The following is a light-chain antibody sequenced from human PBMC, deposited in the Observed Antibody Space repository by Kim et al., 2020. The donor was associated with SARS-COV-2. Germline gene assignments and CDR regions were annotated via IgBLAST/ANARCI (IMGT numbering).Light chain of an antibody. V-gene: IGKV3-20*01. CDR3: QQYGGSPRT. CDR1: QTISSSY. CDR2: GAS. J-gene: IGKJ1*01. Sequence: EIVLTQSPGTLSLSPGERATLSCRASQTISSSYLAWYQQKPGQAPRLLIYGASSRATGIPDRFSGSGSGTDFTLTISRLDPEDFAVYYCQQYGGSPRTFGQGTKVDIK.